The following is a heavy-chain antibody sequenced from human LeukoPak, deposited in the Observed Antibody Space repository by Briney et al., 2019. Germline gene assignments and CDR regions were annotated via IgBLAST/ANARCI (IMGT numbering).Heavy chain of an antibody. D-gene: IGHD2-15*01. V-gene: IGHV3-23*05. CDR2: ITDNGNTT. Sequence: GGSLRLSCAASGFTFSSYAMNWVRLSAGKWLEWVSAITDNGNTTYYADSVKGRFTISRDNSKNTLYLQMNSLRAEDTAVYYCATLRLSDHFDYWGQGTLVTVSS. CDR3: ATLRLSDHFDY. J-gene: IGHJ4*02. CDR1: GFTFSSYA.